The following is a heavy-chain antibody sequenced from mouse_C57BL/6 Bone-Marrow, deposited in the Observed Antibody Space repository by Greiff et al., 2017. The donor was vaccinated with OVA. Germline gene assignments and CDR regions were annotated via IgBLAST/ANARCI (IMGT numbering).Heavy chain of an antibody. Sequence: EVQLQQSGPVLVKPGASVKMSCTASGYTFTDYYMNWVQQSHGKSLEWIGVINPYNGGTSYTQNFTGKATLTVDKSSSTAYMELNRLTSEDSADYYCARCRYYGSSYRYFDVWGTGTTVTVSS. CDR2: INPYNGGT. D-gene: IGHD1-1*01. CDR3: ARCRYYGSSYRYFDV. J-gene: IGHJ1*03. V-gene: IGHV1-19*01. CDR1: GYTFTDYY.